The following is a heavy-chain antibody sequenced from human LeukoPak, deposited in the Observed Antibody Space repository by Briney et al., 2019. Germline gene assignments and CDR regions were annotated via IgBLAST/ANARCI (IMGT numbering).Heavy chain of an antibody. J-gene: IGHJ6*04. Sequence: GGSLRLSCAASGFTFSSYGVHWVRQAPGKGLEWVAVISYDGSNKYYVDSVKGRFTISRDNSKNTLYLQMNSLRAEDTAVYYCAKDYCSSTSCYADYYYGMDVWGKGTTVTVSS. D-gene: IGHD2-2*01. CDR3: AKDYCSSTSCYADYYYGMDV. V-gene: IGHV3-30*18. CDR2: ISYDGSNK. CDR1: GFTFSSYG.